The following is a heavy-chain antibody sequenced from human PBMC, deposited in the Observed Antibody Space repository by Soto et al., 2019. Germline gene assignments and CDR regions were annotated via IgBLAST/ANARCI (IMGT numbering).Heavy chain of an antibody. J-gene: IGHJ4*02. D-gene: IGHD2-8*02. Sequence: EVHLLESGGGVVQPGGYRRLSCAASGFSFRTYAMSWVRQAPGKGLEWVSAISSGGLSTYYAASVEGRITVSRANSKNNLHLQMNSLRAEDTAVDYCAKVGLVVQYPFDYWGQGTLVTVSS. CDR2: ISSGGLST. CDR1: GFSFRTYA. CDR3: AKVGLVVQYPFDY. V-gene: IGHV3-23*01.